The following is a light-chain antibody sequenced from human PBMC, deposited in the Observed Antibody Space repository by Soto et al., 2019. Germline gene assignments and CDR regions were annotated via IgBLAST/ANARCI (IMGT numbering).Light chain of an antibody. CDR3: QQYNRYSRP. Sequence: DIQMTQSPSTLSASVGDRVTITCRASQSISSWLAGYQQKPGKAPKLLIYKASSLESGVPSRFSGSGSGTDFTLTLSRLQPDDFATYYCQQYNRYSRPFGQGPKVHI. V-gene: IGKV1-5*03. CDR2: KAS. J-gene: IGKJ1*01. CDR1: QSISSW.